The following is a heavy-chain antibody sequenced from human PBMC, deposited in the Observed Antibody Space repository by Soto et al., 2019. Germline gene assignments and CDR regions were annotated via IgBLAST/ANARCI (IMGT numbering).Heavy chain of an antibody. CDR2: IWYDGSNK. V-gene: IGHV3-33*01. CDR3: ARNVGPYYYDSSGFNWFDP. CDR1: GFTFSSYG. Sequence: QVQLVESGGGVVQPGRSLRLSCAASGFTFSSYGMHWVRQAPGKGLEWVAVIWYDGSNKYYADSMKGRFTISRDNSKNTLYLQMNSLRAEDTAVYYCARNVGPYYYDSSGFNWFDPWGQGTLVTVSS. D-gene: IGHD3-22*01. J-gene: IGHJ5*02.